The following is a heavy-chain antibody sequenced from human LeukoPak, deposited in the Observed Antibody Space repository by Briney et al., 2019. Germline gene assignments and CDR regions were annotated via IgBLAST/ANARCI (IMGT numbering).Heavy chain of an antibody. CDR2: INHSGST. J-gene: IGHJ4*02. V-gene: IGHV4-34*01. Sequence: SETLSLTCAVYGGSFSGYYWSWIRQPPGKGLEWIGEINHSGSTNYNPSLKSRVTISVDTSKNQFSLKLSSVTAADTAVYYCARGPRRQYYDYVWGSYRRIAFDYWGQGTLVTVSS. D-gene: IGHD3-16*02. CDR3: ARGPRRQYYDYVWGSYRRIAFDY. CDR1: GGSFSGYY.